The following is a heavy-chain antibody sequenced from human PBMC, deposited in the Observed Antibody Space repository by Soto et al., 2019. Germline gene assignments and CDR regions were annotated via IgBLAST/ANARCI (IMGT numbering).Heavy chain of an antibody. V-gene: IGHV1-69*04. J-gene: IGHJ6*02. CDR3: ARDKYGSEHYYYYGMDV. CDR2: IIPILGIA. D-gene: IGHD3-10*01. CDR1: GGTFSSYT. Sequence: GASVKVSCKASGGTFSSYTISWVRQAPGQGLEWMGRIIPILGIANYAQKFQGRVTITADKSTSTAYMELSSLRSEDTAVYYCARDKYGSEHYYYYGMDVWGQGTTVTVSS.